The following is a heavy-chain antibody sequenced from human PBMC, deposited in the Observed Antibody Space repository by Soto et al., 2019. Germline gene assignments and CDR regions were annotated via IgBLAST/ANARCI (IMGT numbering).Heavy chain of an antibody. V-gene: IGHV3-23*01. J-gene: IGHJ5*02. CDR1: GITFSSYA. CDR2: IRGSGGST. Sequence: GGSLRLSCAASGITFSSYAMNWVRQAPGKRLEWASAIRGSGGSTYYADSVKGRFTISRGNSQNTLYLQMNSRRAEDTAVYYCAKVRGTFRLSWFEPWGQGTLVAVSS. D-gene: IGHD1-1*01. CDR3: AKVRGTFRLSWFEP.